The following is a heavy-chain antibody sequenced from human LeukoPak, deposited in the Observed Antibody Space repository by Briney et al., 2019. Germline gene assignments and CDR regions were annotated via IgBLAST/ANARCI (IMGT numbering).Heavy chain of an antibody. V-gene: IGHV4-59*01. D-gene: IGHD6-19*01. J-gene: IGHJ4*02. CDR2: IYYSGST. Sequence: PSETLSLTCTVSGGSISSYYWSWIRQPPGKGLEWIGYIYYSGSTKYNPSLKSRVTISIDTSKNQFSLKLRSVTAADTAVYYCARVPSYSSGWYIDYWGQGTLVTVSS. CDR3: ARVPSYSSGWYIDY. CDR1: GGSISSYY.